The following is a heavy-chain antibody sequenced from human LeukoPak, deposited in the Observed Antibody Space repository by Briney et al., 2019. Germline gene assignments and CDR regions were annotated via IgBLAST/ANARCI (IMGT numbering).Heavy chain of an antibody. CDR2: IGSSVSTR. CDR1: GFTFSSYS. J-gene: IGHJ4*02. D-gene: IGHD3-3*01. CDR3: AREGSDFWSGYSKGYFDY. V-gene: IGHV3-48*01. Sequence: GGSLRLSCAVSGFTFSSYSMNWVRRAPGMGLEWVSYIGSSVSTRYYADSVKGRFTISRDNGKHSLYLQMNSLRAEDTAVYYCAREGSDFWSGYSKGYFDYWGQGTLVTVSS.